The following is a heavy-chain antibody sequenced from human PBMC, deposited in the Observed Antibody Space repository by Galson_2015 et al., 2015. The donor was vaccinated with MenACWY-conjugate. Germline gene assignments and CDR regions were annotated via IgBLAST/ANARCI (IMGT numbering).Heavy chain of an antibody. Sequence: SLRLSCAASGFTFSSYGMHWVRQAPGKGLEWVAVIWYDGSNEYYADSVKGQFTISRDNSKNTLYLQMNSLRAEDTAVYYCARDRRYSSSWYLLSYGMDVWGQGTTVTVSS. CDR1: GFTFSSYG. J-gene: IGHJ6*02. V-gene: IGHV3-33*01. CDR3: ARDRRYSSSWYLLSYGMDV. D-gene: IGHD6-13*01. CDR2: IWYDGSNE.